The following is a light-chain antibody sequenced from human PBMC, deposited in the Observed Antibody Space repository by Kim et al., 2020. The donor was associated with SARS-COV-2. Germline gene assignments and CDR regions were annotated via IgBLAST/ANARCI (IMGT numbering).Light chain of an antibody. CDR3: QQYYVTPLT. CDR2: WAS. Sequence: RATIKCKSSQSLLNFDENKNCLAWYQQKPGQPPKVLFYWASNRESGVPDRFSASGSGTDFTLTISSLQTEDVAVYYCQQYYVTPLTFGGGTKLEI. CDR1: QSLLNFDENKNC. J-gene: IGKJ4*01. V-gene: IGKV4-1*01.